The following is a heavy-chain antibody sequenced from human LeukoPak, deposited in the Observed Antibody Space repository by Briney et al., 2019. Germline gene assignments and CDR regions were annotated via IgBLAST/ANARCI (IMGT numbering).Heavy chain of an antibody. J-gene: IGHJ4*02. Sequence: GSSVKVSCKASGGTFSSYAISWVRQAPGQGLEWMGRIIPISGTANYAQKFQGRVTITTDESTSTAYMELSSLRSEDTAVYYCARGRIAVAGVYDYWGQGTLVTVSS. D-gene: IGHD6-19*01. CDR1: GGTFSSYA. CDR3: ARGRIAVAGVYDY. CDR2: IIPISGTA. V-gene: IGHV1-69*05.